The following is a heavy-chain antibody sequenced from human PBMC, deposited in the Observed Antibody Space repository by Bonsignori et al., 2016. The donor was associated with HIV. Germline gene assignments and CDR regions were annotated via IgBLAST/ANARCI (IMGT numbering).Heavy chain of an antibody. D-gene: IGHD1-7*01. V-gene: IGHV4-61*02. CDR3: ARSNWNYIGWFDP. Sequence: QVQLQESGPGLVKPSQTLSLDLHCLVVTPSAVLITTGAGSGSPPGRDWSGLGVSIGSGTTNNNPSLKSRVTFSVDTSKNQFSLKLSSVTAADTAVYYCARSNWNYIGWFDPWGQGTLVTVSS. CDR2: SIGSGTT. J-gene: IGHJ5*02. CDR1: VTPSAVLITT.